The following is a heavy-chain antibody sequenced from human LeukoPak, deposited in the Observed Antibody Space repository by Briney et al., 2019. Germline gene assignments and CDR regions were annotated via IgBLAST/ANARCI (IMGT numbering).Heavy chain of an antibody. CDR2: IIPIFGTA. D-gene: IGHD3-10*01. Sequence: SVKVSCKASGCTFSSYAFSWVRQAPGQGLEWMGGIIPIFGTAKYAQKFQGRVTITADKSTSTAYMELSSLRSEDTAVYYCARVGSLGVDPLDYGGQGTLVTVSS. J-gene: IGHJ4*02. CDR1: GCTFSSYA. V-gene: IGHV1-69*06. CDR3: ARVGSLGVDPLDY.